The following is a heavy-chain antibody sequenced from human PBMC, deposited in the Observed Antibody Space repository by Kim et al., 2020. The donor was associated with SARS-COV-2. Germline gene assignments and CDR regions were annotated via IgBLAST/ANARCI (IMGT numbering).Heavy chain of an antibody. J-gene: IGHJ4*02. CDR3: AKDRLDDFWRDYFDY. Sequence: DSVKGRFTISRDNSKNTLYLQMNSLRAEDTAVYYCAKDRLDDFWRDYFDYWGQGTLVTVSS. V-gene: IGHV3-30*02. D-gene: IGHD3-3*01.